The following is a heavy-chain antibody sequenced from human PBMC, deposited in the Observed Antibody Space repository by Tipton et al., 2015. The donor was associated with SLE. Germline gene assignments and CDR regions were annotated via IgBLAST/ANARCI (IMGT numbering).Heavy chain of an antibody. D-gene: IGHD7-27*01. V-gene: IGHV3-74*01. CDR1: GFTFSNYW. Sequence: SLRLSCAASGFTFSNYWMHWVRQAPGKGLVWVSRISSDGRSTDYADSVKGRFTISRDNAKNTLYLQMNSLRVEDTALYYCARETWGSFDCWGQGALVAVSS. CDR3: ARETWGSFDC. J-gene: IGHJ4*02. CDR2: ISSDGRST.